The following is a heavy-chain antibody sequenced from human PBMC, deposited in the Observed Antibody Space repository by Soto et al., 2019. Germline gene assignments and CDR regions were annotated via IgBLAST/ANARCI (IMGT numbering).Heavy chain of an antibody. J-gene: IGHJ4*02. V-gene: IGHV4-39*07. CDR1: GGYIVGRSYC. D-gene: IGHD4-17*01. Sequence: LQPMSLSSTVSGGYIVGRSYCWVWISQPPGKGLEWIGSIYYSGNTYYNPSLKSRVIISVDRSKNQFSLKVRSVTAADTAFYYCARETNGDYVGYFAPWGQGILVTVSS. CDR2: IYYSGNT. CDR3: ARETNGDYVGYFAP.